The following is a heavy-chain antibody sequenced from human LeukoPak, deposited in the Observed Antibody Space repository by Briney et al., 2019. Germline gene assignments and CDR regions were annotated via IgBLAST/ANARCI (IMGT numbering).Heavy chain of an antibody. CDR3: ATCDSSGWYYFDY. J-gene: IGHJ4*02. CDR1: GGSFSGYY. V-gene: IGHV4-34*01. D-gene: IGHD6-19*01. CDR2: INHSGST. Sequence: KPSETLSLTCAVYGGSFSGYYWSWIRQPPGKGLEWIGEINHSGSTNFNPSLKSRVTISVDTSKDQFSLKLSSVTAADTAVYYCATCDSSGWYYFDYWGQGTLVTVSS.